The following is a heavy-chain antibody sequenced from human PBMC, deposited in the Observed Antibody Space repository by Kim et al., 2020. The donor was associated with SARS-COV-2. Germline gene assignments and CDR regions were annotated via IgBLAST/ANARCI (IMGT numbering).Heavy chain of an antibody. CDR3: EKDVDGDNYGVFDY. CDR2: ISSGGSEK. V-gene: IGHV3-23*01. Sequence: GGSLRLSCEASDMSFANYAMSWVRLAPGKGLEWVASISSGGSEKEFAESVKGWFSIFRDTSKNMVVLEMNSLRVEDTAVYDCEKDVDGDNYGVFDYWGQGTLVTVAS. CDR1: DMSFANYA. D-gene: IGHD3-16*01. J-gene: IGHJ4*02.